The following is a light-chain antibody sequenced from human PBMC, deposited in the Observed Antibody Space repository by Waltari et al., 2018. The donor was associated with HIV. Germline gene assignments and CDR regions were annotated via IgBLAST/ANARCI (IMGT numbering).Light chain of an antibody. CDR3: QAWDSSTVV. V-gene: IGLV3-1*01. Sequence: SYAVTQPPSVSVSPGQTASITCSGAKLGEKYACWYQQRPGQSPVVVIYQDSKRPSALPERFACSNSGNTATLTISGTQAMDEADYYCQAWDSSTVVFGGGTKLTVL. J-gene: IGLJ2*01. CDR1: KLGEKY. CDR2: QDS.